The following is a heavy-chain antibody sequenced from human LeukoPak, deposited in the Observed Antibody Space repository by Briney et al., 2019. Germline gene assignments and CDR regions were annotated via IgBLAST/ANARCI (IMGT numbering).Heavy chain of an antibody. J-gene: IGHJ4*02. D-gene: IGHD1-1*01. CDR2: IYYSGSI. V-gene: IGHV4-59*01. CDR3: ARGNWYLDY. CDR1: GGSMSSYY. Sequence: SETLSLTCTVSGGSMSSYYWSWLRQPPGKGLEWIGYIYYSGSINYNPSLKSRVTISVDTSKNQFSLKVSSVTAADTAVYYCARGNWYLDYWGQGTLVTVSS.